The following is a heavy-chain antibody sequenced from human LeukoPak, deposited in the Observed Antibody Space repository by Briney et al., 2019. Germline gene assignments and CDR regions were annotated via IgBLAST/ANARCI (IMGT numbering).Heavy chain of an antibody. CDR1: GYTFTNYY. J-gene: IGHJ4*02. V-gene: IGHV1-69*13. CDR3: ARDFCSTSCTLGY. CDR2: IIPIFGTA. D-gene: IGHD2-2*01. Sequence: SVKVSCKASGYTFTNYYIHWVRQAPGQGLEWMGGIIPIFGTANYAQKFQGRVTITADESTSTAYMELSSLRSEDTAMYYCARDFCSTSCTLGYWGQGTLVTVSS.